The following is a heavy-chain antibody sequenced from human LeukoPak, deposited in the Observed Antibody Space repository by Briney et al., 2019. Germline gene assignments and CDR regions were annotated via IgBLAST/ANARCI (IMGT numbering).Heavy chain of an antibody. CDR1: GGTFSSYA. J-gene: IGHJ4*02. Sequence: ASVKVSCKASGGTFSSYAISWVRQAPGQGLEWMGIINPSGGSTSYAQKFQGRVTMTRDTSTSTVYMELSSLRSEDTAVYYCARGGVLLWFGEFRELDYWGQGTLVTVSS. CDR2: INPSGGST. V-gene: IGHV1-46*01. CDR3: ARGGVLLWFGEFRELDY. D-gene: IGHD3-10*01.